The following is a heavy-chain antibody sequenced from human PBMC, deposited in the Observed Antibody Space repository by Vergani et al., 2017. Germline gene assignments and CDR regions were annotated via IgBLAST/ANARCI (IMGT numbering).Heavy chain of an antibody. D-gene: IGHD1-7*01. V-gene: IGHV4-31*03. Sequence: QVQLQESGPGLVKPSQTLSLTCTVSGGSISSGGYYWSWIRPHPGKGLEWIGNICYSGSTYYNPSLKSRVTRSVDTAKNQFSLRLSSVTAADTAVYYCARGGLELAYPTARRNWFDPWGQGTLVTVSS. CDR3: ARGGLELAYPTARRNWFDP. CDR2: ICYSGST. J-gene: IGHJ5*02. CDR1: GGSISSGGYY.